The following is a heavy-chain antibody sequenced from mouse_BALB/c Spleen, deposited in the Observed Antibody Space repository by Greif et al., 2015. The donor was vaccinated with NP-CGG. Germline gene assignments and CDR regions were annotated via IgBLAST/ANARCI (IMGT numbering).Heavy chain of an antibody. CDR3: ARGDYYGSSLYFDY. D-gene: IGHD1-1*01. V-gene: IGHV1-81*01. Sequence: QVQLQQSGPELVKPGASVKMSCKASGYTFTDYVISWVKQRTGQGLEWIGEIYPGSGSTYYNEKFKGKATLTADKSSNTAYMQLSSLTSEDSAVYFCARGDYYGSSLYFDYWGQGTTLTVSS. CDR2: IYPGSGST. CDR1: GYTFTDYV. J-gene: IGHJ2*01.